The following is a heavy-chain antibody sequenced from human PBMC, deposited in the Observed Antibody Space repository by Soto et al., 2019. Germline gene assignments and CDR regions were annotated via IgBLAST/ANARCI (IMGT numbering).Heavy chain of an antibody. V-gene: IGHV1-69*12. Sequence: QVQLVQSGAEVSQHASSVKVSCKTSGGTFSSYAISWVRQAPGQGLEWMGGIVPIVDTSTYAQKFQGRVTITADESTSTVYMELSSLRSDDTAVYYCVRVVAIPGYPDNWGQGTLVTVSS. CDR3: VRVVAIPGYPDN. J-gene: IGHJ4*02. D-gene: IGHD5-12*01. CDR1: GGTFSSYA. CDR2: IVPIVDTS.